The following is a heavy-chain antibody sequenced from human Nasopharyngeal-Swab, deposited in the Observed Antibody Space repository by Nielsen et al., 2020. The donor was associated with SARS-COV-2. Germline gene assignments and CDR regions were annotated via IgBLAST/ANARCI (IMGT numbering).Heavy chain of an antibody. D-gene: IGHD3-3*01. J-gene: IGHJ4*02. V-gene: IGHV4-31*03. CDR2: IYYSGST. CDR3: ARANRSGIFGVLLNFDN. Sequence: SETLSLTCTVSGGSISSGCYYWIWIRPHPVMGLEWIVYIYYSGSTYYNPSLKSRVTISVDTSKNQFSLKLSSVTAADTAVYYCARANRSGIFGVLLNFDNWGQGTLVTVSS. CDR1: GGSISSGCYY.